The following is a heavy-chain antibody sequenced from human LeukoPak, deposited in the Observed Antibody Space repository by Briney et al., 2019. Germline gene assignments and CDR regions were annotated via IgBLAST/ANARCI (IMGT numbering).Heavy chain of an antibody. V-gene: IGHV1-18*01. J-gene: IGHJ3*02. CDR3: ARGMELLDAFDI. Sequence: GASVTVSFTASGYTFTIYGISWVRQAPGQGLEWMGWISAYNGNTDYAQKLQGRVTMTTDTSTSTAYMELRSLRSDDTAVYYCARGMELLDAFDIWGQGTMVTVSS. CDR1: GYTFTIYG. D-gene: IGHD1-26*01. CDR2: ISAYNGNT.